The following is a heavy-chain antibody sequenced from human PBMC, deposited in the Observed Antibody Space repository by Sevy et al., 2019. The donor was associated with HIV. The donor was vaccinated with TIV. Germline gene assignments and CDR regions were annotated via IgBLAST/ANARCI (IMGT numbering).Heavy chain of an antibody. D-gene: IGHD2-8*02. J-gene: IGHJ5*02. V-gene: IGHV4-39*01. CDR1: GGSISSSLYY. Sequence: SETLSLTCTVSGGSISSSLYYWGWIRQPPGKGLEWIGSIHYGGSTYYNPSLKSRVTITVETSKNQFSLKLSSVTGADTAGYYCARLVRVVYVITYWFDPWGQGTLVTVSS. CDR3: ARLVRVVYVITYWFDP. CDR2: IHYGGST.